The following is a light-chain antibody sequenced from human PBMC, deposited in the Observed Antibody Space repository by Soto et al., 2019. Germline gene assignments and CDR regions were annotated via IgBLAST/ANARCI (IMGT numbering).Light chain of an antibody. V-gene: IGKV1-8*01. CDR1: QGISSY. J-gene: IGKJ2*01. CDR2: AAS. Sequence: AIRMTQSPSSLSASTGDRVTITCRASQGISSYLAWYQQKPGKAPKLLIYAASTVQSGVPSMFSGSGSGTDFTLTISCLQSEDFATYYCQQYYSYPYTFGQGTKLEIK. CDR3: QQYYSYPYT.